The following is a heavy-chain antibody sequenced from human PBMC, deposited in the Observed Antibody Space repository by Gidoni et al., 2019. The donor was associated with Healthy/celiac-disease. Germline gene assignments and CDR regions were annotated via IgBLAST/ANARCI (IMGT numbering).Heavy chain of an antibody. Sequence: EVQLVESGGGLVQPGGSLRLSCAASGFTFSSYWMSWVSQAPGKGLEWVANIKQDGSEKYYVDSVKGRFTISRDNAKNSLYLQMNSLRAEDTAVYYCARDRGYSYFDYWGQGTLVTVSS. CDR2: IKQDGSEK. V-gene: IGHV3-7*01. CDR1: GFTFSSYW. J-gene: IGHJ4*02. CDR3: ARDRGYSYFDY. D-gene: IGHD5-12*01.